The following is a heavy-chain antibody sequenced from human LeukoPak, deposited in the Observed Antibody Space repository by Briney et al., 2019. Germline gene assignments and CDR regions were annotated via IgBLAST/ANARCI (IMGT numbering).Heavy chain of an antibody. V-gene: IGHV4-59*01. CDR3: ARGVPDILTDRDAFDI. CDR2: IYNSGST. D-gene: IGHD3-9*01. CDR1: GGSIRSYY. Sequence: SETLSLTCTVSGGSIRSYYWSWIRQPPGKGLEWIGYIYNSGSTNYNPSLNSRVTISVDTSKNQFSLKLSSVTAADTAVYYCARGVPDILTDRDAFDIWGQGTMVTVSS. J-gene: IGHJ3*02.